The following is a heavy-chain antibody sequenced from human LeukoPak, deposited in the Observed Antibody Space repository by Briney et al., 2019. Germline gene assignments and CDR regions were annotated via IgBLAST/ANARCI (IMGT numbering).Heavy chain of an antibody. J-gene: IGHJ4*02. CDR1: GFIFRDFW. V-gene: IGHV3-7*01. Sequence: GGSLRLSCAASGFIFRDFWMSWVRQAPGKGLEWVANIRHDGNAKNYVPSVRGRFTISRDNAKNSLYLQMNSLTVEDTAVYYCATSHDSAGNDWGQGTLVTVSS. CDR2: IRHDGNAK. CDR3: ATSHDSAGND. D-gene: IGHD2-15*01.